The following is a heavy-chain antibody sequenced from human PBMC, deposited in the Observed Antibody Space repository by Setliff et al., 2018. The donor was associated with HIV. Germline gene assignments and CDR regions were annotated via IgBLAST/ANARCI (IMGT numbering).Heavy chain of an antibody. D-gene: IGHD3-22*01. Sequence: SVKVSCKASGGTFSSYAISWVRQAPGQGLEWMGGIIPILGIANYAQKFQGRVTITADKSTSTAYMELSSLRSEDTAVYYCAPPYDSSGYYAFDIWGQGTMVTVSS. CDR3: APPYDSSGYYAFDI. CDR2: IIPILGIA. J-gene: IGHJ3*02. CDR1: GGTFSSYA. V-gene: IGHV1-69*10.